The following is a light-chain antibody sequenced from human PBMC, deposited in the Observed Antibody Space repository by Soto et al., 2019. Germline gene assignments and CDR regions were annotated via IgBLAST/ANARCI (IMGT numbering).Light chain of an antibody. J-gene: IGLJ2*01. CDR1: SSNIGSNY. V-gene: IGLV1-47*01. Sequence: QSVLTQPPSASGTPGQRVTISCSGSSSNIGSNYVYWYQQLPGTAPKLLIYRNNQRPSGVPDRFSGSKSGTSASLAISGLRSEDEADYYCAAWDDSLSCLLVFGGGTKLTVL. CDR3: AAWDDSLSCLLV. CDR2: RNN.